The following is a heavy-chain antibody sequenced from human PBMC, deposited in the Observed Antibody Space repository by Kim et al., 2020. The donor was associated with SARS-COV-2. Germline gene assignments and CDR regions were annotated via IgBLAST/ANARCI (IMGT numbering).Heavy chain of an antibody. CDR1: GGSISSSSYY. Sequence: SETLSLTYTVSGGSISSSSYYWAWIRQPPGKGLAWFGSIYYSGSTYYNPSLKSRVTISVATSKNKFSLGLNPVTALDMIVSYCAGRLPARPNSFAPWSQG. CDR3: AGRLPARPNSFAP. D-gene: IGHD4-17*01. CDR2: IYYSGST. J-gene: IGHJ5*02. V-gene: IGHV4-39*01.